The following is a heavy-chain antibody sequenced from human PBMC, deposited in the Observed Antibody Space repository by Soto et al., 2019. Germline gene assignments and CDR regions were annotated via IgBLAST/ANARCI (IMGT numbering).Heavy chain of an antibody. D-gene: IGHD2-2*01. J-gene: IGHJ5*02. V-gene: IGHV4-59*08. CDR3: AGIFSTSSSFEFDP. CDR1: GGSISSYY. CDR2: IYYSGST. Sequence: SETLSLTCTVSGGSISSYYWSWIRQPPGKGLEWIGYIYYSGSTNYNPSLKSRVTISVDTSKNQFSLKLSSVTAADTAVYYCAGIFSTSSSFEFDPWGQGTLVTVSS.